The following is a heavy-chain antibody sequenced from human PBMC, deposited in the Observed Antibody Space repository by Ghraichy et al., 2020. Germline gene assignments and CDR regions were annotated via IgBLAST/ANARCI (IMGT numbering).Heavy chain of an antibody. J-gene: IGHJ4*02. CDR3: TTATFCSTTTCLP. D-gene: IGHD2-2*01. CDR1: GFTFSNAW. CDR2: IKSKTDGGTT. Sequence: GGSLRLSCAGSGFTFSNAWMNWVRQAPGKGLEWVGRIKSKTDGGTTDYAAPLKGRFTISRDDSENTVYLQMFSLKIEDTAVYYCTTATFCSTTTCLPWGQGTLVTVSS. V-gene: IGHV3-15*07.